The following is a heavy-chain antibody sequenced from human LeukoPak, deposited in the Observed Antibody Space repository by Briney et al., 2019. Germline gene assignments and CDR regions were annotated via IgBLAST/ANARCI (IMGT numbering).Heavy chain of an antibody. CDR2: ISGSGGST. Sequence: GGSLRLSCAASGFTFSTYAMTWVRQAPGKGLDWVSTISGSGGSTYYADSVKGRFTMSRDNSKKKIYMQINSLRAEDTAIYYCAKSKVWGTYRYTFDSWGQGTLVTVSA. J-gene: IGHJ4*02. CDR3: AKSKVWGTYRYTFDS. CDR1: GFTFSTYA. D-gene: IGHD3-16*02. V-gene: IGHV3-23*01.